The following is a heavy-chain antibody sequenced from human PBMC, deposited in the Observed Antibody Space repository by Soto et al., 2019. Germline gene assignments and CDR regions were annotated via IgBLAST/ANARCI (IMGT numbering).Heavy chain of an antibody. Sequence: ASVKVSCKASGYTFTGYYMHWVRQAPGQGLEWMGWINPNSGGTNYAQKFQGWVTMTRDTSISTAHMELSRLRSDDTAVYYCARAPTVTPHFDYWGQGTLVTVSS. CDR1: GYTFTGYY. D-gene: IGHD4-17*01. J-gene: IGHJ4*02. CDR3: ARAPTVTPHFDY. CDR2: INPNSGGT. V-gene: IGHV1-2*04.